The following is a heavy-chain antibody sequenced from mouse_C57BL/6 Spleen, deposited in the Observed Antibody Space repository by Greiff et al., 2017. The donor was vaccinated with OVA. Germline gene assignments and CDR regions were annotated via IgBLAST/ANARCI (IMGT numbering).Heavy chain of an antibody. D-gene: IGHD3-2*02. CDR1: GYTFTSYW. J-gene: IGHJ4*01. Sequence: QVQLQQPGAELVKPGASVKLSCKASGYTFTSYWMHWVKQRPGQGLEWIGMIHPNSGSTNYNEKFKSKATLTVDKSSSTAYMQLSSLTSDDSAVYYCARSGGRGAMDYWGQGTSVTVSS. V-gene: IGHV1-64*01. CDR3: ARSGGRGAMDY. CDR2: IHPNSGST.